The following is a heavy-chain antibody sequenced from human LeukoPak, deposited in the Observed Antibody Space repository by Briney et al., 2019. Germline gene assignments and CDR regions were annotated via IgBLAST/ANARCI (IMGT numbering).Heavy chain of an antibody. J-gene: IGHJ6*03. CDR1: GFTFSSYG. Sequence: GGSLRLSCAASGFTFSSYGMHWVRQAPGKGLEWVAFIRYDGSNKYYADSVKGRFTISRDNSKNTLYLQMNSLRAEDTAVYCCAKVVGGWYNYYYYMDVWGKGTTVTVSS. CDR2: IRYDGSNK. V-gene: IGHV3-30*02. CDR3: AKVVGGWYNYYYYMDV. D-gene: IGHD6-19*01.